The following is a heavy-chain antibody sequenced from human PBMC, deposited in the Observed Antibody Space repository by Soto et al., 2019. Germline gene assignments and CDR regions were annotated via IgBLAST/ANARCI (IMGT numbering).Heavy chain of an antibody. Sequence: PSETLSLTCTVSGGSISSSSYYWGWIRQPPGKGLEWIGSIYYSGSTYYNPSLKSRVTISVDTSKNQFSLKLSSVTAADTAVYYCARGSAPSFYFVAGYPEYWGQGTLVTVSS. V-gene: IGHV4-39*07. CDR2: IYYSGST. CDR3: ARGSAPSFYFVAGYPEY. CDR1: GGSISSSSYY. D-gene: IGHD6-19*01. J-gene: IGHJ4*02.